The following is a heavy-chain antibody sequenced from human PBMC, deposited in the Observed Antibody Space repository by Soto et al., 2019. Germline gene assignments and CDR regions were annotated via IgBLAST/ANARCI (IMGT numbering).Heavy chain of an antibody. CDR2: IWYDGSNK. D-gene: IGHD3-10*01. CDR3: ARSRAVRGVIISDY. V-gene: IGHV3-33*01. CDR1: GFTFSSYG. Sequence: GGSLRLSCAASGFTFSSYGMHWVRQAPGKGLEWVAVIWYDGSNKYYADSVKGRFTISRDNSKNTLYLQMNSLRAEDTAVYYCARSRAVRGVIISDYWGQGTLVTVSS. J-gene: IGHJ4*02.